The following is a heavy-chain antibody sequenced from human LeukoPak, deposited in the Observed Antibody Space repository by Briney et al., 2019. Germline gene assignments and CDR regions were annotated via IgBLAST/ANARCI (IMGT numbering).Heavy chain of an antibody. Sequence: PGGSLRLSCAASGFTFDSYNMNRVRQAPGRGLEWVSSISSGSYIFYADSVKGRFTISRDNAQNSLYLQMDSLRAEDTAVYYCAIGLSSTACYEYWGQGTLVTVSS. V-gene: IGHV3-21*01. CDR2: ISSGSYI. CDR1: GFTFDSYN. CDR3: AIGLSSTACYEY. D-gene: IGHD2-2*01. J-gene: IGHJ4*02.